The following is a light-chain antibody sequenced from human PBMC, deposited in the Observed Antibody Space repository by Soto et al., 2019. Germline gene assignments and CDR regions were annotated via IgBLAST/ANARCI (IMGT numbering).Light chain of an antibody. CDR2: DAF. CDR3: QQYSSSPRT. Sequence: EIVMTQSPVTLSVSPGERATLSCRASQTISSGFLAWYQQKVGQAPRLLIYDAFNRATGVPDRVSGSGSGTDFSLTISRLEPEDFAVYHCQQYSSSPRTFGQGTRLEIK. J-gene: IGKJ5*01. V-gene: IGKV3-20*01. CDR1: QTISSGF.